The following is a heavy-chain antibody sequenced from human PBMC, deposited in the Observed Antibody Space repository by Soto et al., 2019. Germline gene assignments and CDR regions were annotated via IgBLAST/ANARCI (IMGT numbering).Heavy chain of an antibody. CDR3: ARGGTSGWLKGAYDV. V-gene: IGHV1-69*01. Sequence: QVQLVQSGAEVKKPGSSVKVSCRASGGTLNKHAITWVRRAPGQGLEWLGGLIPMFGIPNYPQKFQGRVTITADDSTNTSHMELIGLTSHDTAVYYCARGGTSGWLKGAYDVWGQGTMVTVSS. D-gene: IGHD6-19*01. CDR1: GGTLNKHA. CDR2: LIPMFGIP. J-gene: IGHJ3*01.